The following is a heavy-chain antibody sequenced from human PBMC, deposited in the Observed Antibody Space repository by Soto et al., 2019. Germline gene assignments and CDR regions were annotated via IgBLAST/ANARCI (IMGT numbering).Heavy chain of an antibody. J-gene: IGHJ6*02. Sequence: QVQLVQSGAEVKEPGDSVRVSCEASGSTFTAYYIHWVRQAPGQGLEWMGWINPKVGDTTYAQDFQGRVSMTRDMSISTVYMELSRLTSDDTAIYYCARNMDYYYGPGSGNGHGFWGQGTTVTVFS. CDR3: ARNMDYYYGPGSGNGHGF. V-gene: IGHV1-2*02. CDR1: GSTFTAYY. CDR2: INPKVGDT. D-gene: IGHD3-10*01.